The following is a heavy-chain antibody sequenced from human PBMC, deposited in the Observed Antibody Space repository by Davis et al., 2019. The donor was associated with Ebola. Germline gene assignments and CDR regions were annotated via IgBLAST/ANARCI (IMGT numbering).Heavy chain of an antibody. CDR1: GFTFSDYY. CDR2: ISSSSSYT. J-gene: IGHJ5*02. D-gene: IGHD2-15*01. Sequence: GESLKISCAASGFTFSDYYMSWIRQAPGKGLEWVSYISSSSSYTNYADSVKGRFTISRDNAKNSLYLQMNSLRAEDTALYHCARGKGYCSGGSCYDWFDPWGQGTLVTVSS. V-gene: IGHV3-11*05. CDR3: ARGKGYCSGGSCYDWFDP.